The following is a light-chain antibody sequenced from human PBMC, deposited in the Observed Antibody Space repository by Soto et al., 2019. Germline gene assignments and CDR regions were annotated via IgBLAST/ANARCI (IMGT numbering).Light chain of an antibody. J-gene: IGKJ5*01. Sequence: DIPLTQSPSFLSASVGDRVTITCRASHDISSYLTWYQQKPGKAPTVLIYAASTLQGGVPSRFSGSGSGTEFTLTISSLQSEDFASYYCQQHKDYPLTFGRGTRLEI. V-gene: IGKV1-9*01. CDR3: QQHKDYPLT. CDR2: AAS. CDR1: HDISSY.